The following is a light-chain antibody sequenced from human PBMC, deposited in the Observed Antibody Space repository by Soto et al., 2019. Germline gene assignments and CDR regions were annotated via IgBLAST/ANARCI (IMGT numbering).Light chain of an antibody. J-gene: IGKJ1*01. V-gene: IGKV1-5*03. Sequence: DIQMTQSPSTLSASVRDRDTITYRASQRISSWLAWYQQKPGTAPNLLIYKASTLQSGVPSRFSGSGSGTEFTLTIISLQPDDSATYYCQQYNDNWTFGQGTKVDIK. CDR2: KAS. CDR3: QQYNDNWT. CDR1: QRISSW.